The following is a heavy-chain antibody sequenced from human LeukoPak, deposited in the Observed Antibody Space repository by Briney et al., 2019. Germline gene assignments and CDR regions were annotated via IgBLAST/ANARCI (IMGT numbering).Heavy chain of an antibody. Sequence: PGGSLRLSCAASGFTFSSYAMSWVRQAPGKGLEWVGRIKSKTDGGTTDYAAPVKGRFTISRDDSKNTLYLQMNSLKTEDTAVYYCTTPLQAVWFGEPDVYWGQGTLVTVSS. V-gene: IGHV3-15*01. CDR1: GFTFSSYA. J-gene: IGHJ4*02. CDR2: IKSKTDGGTT. CDR3: TTPLQAVWFGEPDVY. D-gene: IGHD3-10*01.